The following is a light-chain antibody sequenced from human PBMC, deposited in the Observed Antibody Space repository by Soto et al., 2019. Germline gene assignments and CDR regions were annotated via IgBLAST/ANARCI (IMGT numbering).Light chain of an antibody. CDR3: QQSYSTPWT. CDR2: AAS. V-gene: IGKV1-39*01. Sequence: DIQMTQSPSSLSASVGDRVTITCRARQSISSYLNWYQQKPGKAPKLLIYAASSLKSGVPSRFSGSGSATDFTLTISSLQPEDFATYYCQQSYSTPWTFGQGTKVEIK. CDR1: QSISSY. J-gene: IGKJ1*01.